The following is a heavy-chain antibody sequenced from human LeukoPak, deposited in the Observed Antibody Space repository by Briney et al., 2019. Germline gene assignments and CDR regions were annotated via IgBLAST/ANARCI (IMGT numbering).Heavy chain of an antibody. CDR2: ISYDGSNK. V-gene: IGHV3-30-3*01. CDR3: ARTTVVTPRAFDY. CDR1: GFTFSSYA. D-gene: IGHD4-23*01. Sequence: GGSLRLSCTASGFTFSSYAMHWVRQAPGKGLEWVAVISYDGSNKYYADSVKGRFTISRDNSKNTLHLQMNSLRAEDTAVYYCARTTVVTPRAFDYWGQGTLVTVSS. J-gene: IGHJ4*02.